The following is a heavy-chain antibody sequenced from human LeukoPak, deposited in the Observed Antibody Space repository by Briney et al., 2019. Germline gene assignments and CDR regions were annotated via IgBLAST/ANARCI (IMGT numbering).Heavy chain of an antibody. J-gene: IGHJ4*02. CDR1: GYTFTSYG. Sequence: GASVKVSCKASGYTFTSYGISWVRQAPGQGLEWMGWMNPNSGNTGYAQKFQGRVTMTGNTSISTAYMELSSLRSEDTAVYYCARGDYGGNSDYWGQGTLVTVSS. CDR3: ARGDYGGNSDY. V-gene: IGHV1-8*02. D-gene: IGHD4-23*01. CDR2: MNPNSGNT.